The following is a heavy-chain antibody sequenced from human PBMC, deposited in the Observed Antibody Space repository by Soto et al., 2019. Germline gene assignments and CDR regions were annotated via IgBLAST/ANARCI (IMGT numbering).Heavy chain of an antibody. D-gene: IGHD3-10*01. CDR1: GFTFSGSA. J-gene: IGHJ4*02. CDR3: TTSIMGLWFGELLLDY. Sequence: GGSLRLSCAASGFTFSGSAMHWVRQASGKGLEWVGRIRSKANNYATAYAASVKGRFTISRDDSKNTAYLQMNSLKTEDTAVYYCTTSIMGLWFGELLLDYWGQGTLVTVSS. CDR2: IRSKANNYAT. V-gene: IGHV3-73*01.